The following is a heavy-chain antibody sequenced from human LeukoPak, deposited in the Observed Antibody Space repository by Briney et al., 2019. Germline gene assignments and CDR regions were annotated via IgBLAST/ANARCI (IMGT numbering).Heavy chain of an antibody. CDR1: GGSISSYY. CDR2: VYYTGST. D-gene: IGHD3-3*01. V-gene: IGHV4-59*01. J-gene: IGHJ4*02. Sequence: SETLFLTCTVSGGSISSYYWSWIRQPPGKGLEWIGYVYYTGSTNYNPSLKSRVTISVDTSKNHFSLELSSVTAADTAVYYCARGSQRITVFGVVTDYWGQGTLVTVSS. CDR3: ARGSQRITVFGVVTDY.